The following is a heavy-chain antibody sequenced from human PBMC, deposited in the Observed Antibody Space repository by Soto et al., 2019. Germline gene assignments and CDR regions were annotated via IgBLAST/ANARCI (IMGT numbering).Heavy chain of an antibody. CDR3: VILNRALRDYSFHY. CDR2: ISYDGSNK. Sequence: RGSLRLSCAASGFTFSSYAMHWVRQAPGKGLEWVAVISYDGSNKYYADSVKGRFTISRDNSKNTLYLQMNSLRAEDTAVYYCVILNRALRDYSFHYRGQAILVT. J-gene: IGHJ4*02. CDR1: GFTFSSYA. D-gene: IGHD2-8*02. V-gene: IGHV3-30-3*01.